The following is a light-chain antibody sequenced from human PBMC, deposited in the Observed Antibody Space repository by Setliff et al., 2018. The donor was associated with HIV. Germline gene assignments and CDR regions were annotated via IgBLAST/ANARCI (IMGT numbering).Light chain of an antibody. J-gene: IGLJ1*01. CDR2: DVN. CDR3: CSYAGNYSYL. V-gene: IGLV2-11*01. CDR1: SSDVGAHNY. Sequence: QSALTQSRSVSGSPGQSVTISCTGTSSDVGAHNYVSWYQHHPGKAPKLMIYDVNKRPSGVPDRFSGSKSGNTASLTISALQAEDEADFYCCSYAGNYSYLFGPGTKVTV.